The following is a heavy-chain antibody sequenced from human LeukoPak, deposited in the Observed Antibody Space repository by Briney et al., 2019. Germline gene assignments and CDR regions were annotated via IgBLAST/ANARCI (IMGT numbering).Heavy chain of an antibody. CDR1: GGSFSGYY. D-gene: IGHD3-9*01. V-gene: IGHV4-34*01. J-gene: IGHJ4*02. Sequence: SETLSLTCAVYGGSFSGYYWSWIRQPPGKGLGWIGEINHSGSTNYNPSLKSRVTISVDTSKNQFSLKLSSVTAADTAVYYCARDALRYFDWPYYFDYWGQGTLVTVSS. CDR2: INHSGST. CDR3: ARDALRYFDWPYYFDY.